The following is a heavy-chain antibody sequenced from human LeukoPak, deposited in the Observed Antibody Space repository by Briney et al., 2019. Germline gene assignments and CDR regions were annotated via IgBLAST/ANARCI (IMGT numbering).Heavy chain of an antibody. CDR2: IYYSGTT. CDR3: AGLAYYFNSEARLPDS. V-gene: IGHV4-31*03. CDR1: GGSINSGGYY. D-gene: IGHD2/OR15-2a*01. J-gene: IGHJ4*02. Sequence: SQTLSLTCTVSGGSINSGGYYWRWIRQHPGKGLVWIGFIYYSGTTHSNPSLQSRVTISLDSSKNQCSLKLSTVTAADTAVYYCAGLAYYFNSEARLPDSWGQGTLVTVSS.